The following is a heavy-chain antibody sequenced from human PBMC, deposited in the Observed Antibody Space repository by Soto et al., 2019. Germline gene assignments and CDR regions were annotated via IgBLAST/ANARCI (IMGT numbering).Heavy chain of an antibody. CDR2: ISVYNGNT. V-gene: IGHV1-18*04. J-gene: IGHJ4*02. D-gene: IGHD5-18*01. CDR1: GYRFRNYG. Sequence: IPCTSCGYRFRNYGVSWARQAPGQGLEWMAWISVYNGNTNYAQNLQDRVTMTIDTSMSTAYMELRSLRSDDTAVYYCARSPYTYGKSFYFGYRGQGTLVTVS. CDR3: ARSPYTYGKSFYFGY.